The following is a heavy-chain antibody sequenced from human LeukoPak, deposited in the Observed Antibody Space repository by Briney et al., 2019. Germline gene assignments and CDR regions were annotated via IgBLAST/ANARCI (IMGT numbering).Heavy chain of an antibody. J-gene: IGHJ4*02. D-gene: IGHD3-10*01. CDR2: IRYSGSS. Sequence: PSETLSLTCTLSGGSISRGGYYWSWIRQLPGKGLEWIGYIRYSGSSYSTPSLKSRLTFSADTSKDQFSRELTSVTAADTAVYFCARRIPIGPLVFWGQGTLVIVSS. V-gene: IGHV4-31*03. CDR3: ARRIPIGPLVF. CDR1: GGSISRGGYY.